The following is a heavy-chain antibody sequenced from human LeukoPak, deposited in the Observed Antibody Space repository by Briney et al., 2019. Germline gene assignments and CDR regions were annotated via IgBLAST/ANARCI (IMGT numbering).Heavy chain of an antibody. CDR1: GFTFSDYA. Sequence: GESLRLSCAASGFTFSDYAMYWVRQAPGKGLEWVGRIKSKTDGGTTDYAAPVKGRFTISRDDSKNTLYLQMNSLKTEDTAVYYCTRGSVLFYYFDYWGQGTLVTVSS. J-gene: IGHJ4*02. V-gene: IGHV3-15*01. D-gene: IGHD2-21*01. CDR2: IKSKTDGGTT. CDR3: TRGSVLFYYFDY.